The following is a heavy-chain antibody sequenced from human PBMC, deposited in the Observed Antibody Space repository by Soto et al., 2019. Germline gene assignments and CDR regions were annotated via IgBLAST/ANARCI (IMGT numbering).Heavy chain of an antibody. CDR3: ARLIGPSVENWNYPFDY. V-gene: IGHV6-1*01. CDR1: GDSVSSNSAA. CDR2: TYYRSKWYN. D-gene: IGHD1-7*01. J-gene: IGHJ4*02. Sequence: SQTLSLTCAISGDSVSSNSAAWNWIRQSPSRGLEWLGRTYYRSKWYNDYAVSVKSRITIDPDTSKNQFSLQLNSVTPEDTAVYYCARLIGPSVENWNYPFDYWGQGTLVTVS.